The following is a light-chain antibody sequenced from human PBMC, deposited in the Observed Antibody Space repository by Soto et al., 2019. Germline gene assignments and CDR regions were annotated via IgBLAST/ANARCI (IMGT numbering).Light chain of an antibody. Sequence: DIQMTQSPSSLSASVGDRVPISCRASQSISSYLNWYQQKPGKAPKLLIYAASSLQSGVPSRFSGSGSGTAFTLTISSLQPEDFATYYCQQSYSTPRSAFGGGTKVEIK. V-gene: IGKV1-39*01. J-gene: IGKJ4*01. CDR3: QQSYSTPRSA. CDR1: QSISSY. CDR2: AAS.